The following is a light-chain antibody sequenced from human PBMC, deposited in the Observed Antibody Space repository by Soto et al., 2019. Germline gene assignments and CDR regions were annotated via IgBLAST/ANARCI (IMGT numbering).Light chain of an antibody. J-gene: IGKJ3*01. V-gene: IGKV3-11*01. CDR1: QSVSSY. CDR2: DAS. CDR3: QQRSNWSLFT. Sequence: EIVLTQSPATLSLSPGERATLSCRASQSVSSYLAWYQQKPGQAPRLLIYDASNRATGIPARFRGSGSGTDFTLPISSLEPEDVAVYYCQQRSNWSLFTFGAGTNVDIK.